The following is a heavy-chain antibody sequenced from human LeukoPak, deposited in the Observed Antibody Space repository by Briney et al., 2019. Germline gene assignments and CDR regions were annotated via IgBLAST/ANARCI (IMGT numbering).Heavy chain of an antibody. J-gene: IGHJ4*02. CDR3: AREVIAAARRDSDY. Sequence: SETLSLTCTVSGGSISSSSYYWGWIRQPPGKGLEWIGSIYYSGSTYYNPSLKSRVTISVDTSKNQFSLKLSSVTAADTAVYYCAREVIAAARRDSDYWGQGTLVTVSS. CDR1: GGSISSSSYY. V-gene: IGHV4-39*07. D-gene: IGHD6-13*01. CDR2: IYYSGST.